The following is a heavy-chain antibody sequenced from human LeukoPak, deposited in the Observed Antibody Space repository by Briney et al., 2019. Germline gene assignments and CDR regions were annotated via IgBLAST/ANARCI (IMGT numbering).Heavy chain of an antibody. J-gene: IGHJ4*02. Sequence: PGRSLRLSCAASGFTFSSYGMHWVRQAPGKGLEWVAVIWYDGSNKYYADSVKGRFTISRDNSKNTLYLQMNSLRAEDTAVYYCAPGFGYDSSGYVNWGQGTLVTVSS. D-gene: IGHD3-22*01. CDR2: IWYDGSNK. V-gene: IGHV3-33*01. CDR1: GFTFSSYG. CDR3: APGFGYDSSGYVN.